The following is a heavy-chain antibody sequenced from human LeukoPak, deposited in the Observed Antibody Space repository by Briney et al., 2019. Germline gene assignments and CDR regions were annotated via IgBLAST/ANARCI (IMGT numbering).Heavy chain of an antibody. Sequence: GGSLRLSCAASGFTFDDYGMSWVRRAPGKGLEWVSGINWNGGSTGYADSVKGRFTISRDNAKNSLYLQMNSLRAEDTALYYCARMGLWFGEFLSYFDYWGQGTLVTVSS. CDR2: INWNGGST. J-gene: IGHJ4*02. D-gene: IGHD3-10*01. V-gene: IGHV3-20*04. CDR3: ARMGLWFGEFLSYFDY. CDR1: GFTFDDYG.